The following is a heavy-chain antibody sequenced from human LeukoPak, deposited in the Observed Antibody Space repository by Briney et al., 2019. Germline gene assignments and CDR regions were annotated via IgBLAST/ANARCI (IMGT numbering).Heavy chain of an antibody. V-gene: IGHV1-2*02. CDR2: INPNSGGT. Sequence: ASVKVSCKASGYTVTFYYMRWVRQAPGQGLEWMGCINPNSGGTNYAQKFQGRVTMTRDTSISTAYMELSRLRSDDTAVYYCARGVGSTLPHDYWGQGTLVTVSS. D-gene: IGHD3-10*01. J-gene: IGHJ4*02. CDR3: ARGVGSTLPHDY. CDR1: GYTVTFYY.